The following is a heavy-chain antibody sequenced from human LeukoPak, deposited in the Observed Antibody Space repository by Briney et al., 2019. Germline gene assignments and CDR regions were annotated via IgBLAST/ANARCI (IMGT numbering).Heavy chain of an antibody. CDR1: GYTFTGYY. CDR3: ARDRAHCSSTSCYPYYYYYMDV. CDR2: INPNSGGT. J-gene: IGHJ6*03. Sequence: GASVKVSCKASGYTFTGYYMHWVRQAPGQGLEWMGWINPNSGGTNYAQKFQGRVTMTRDTSISTAYAELSRLRSDDTAVYYCARDRAHCSSTSCYPYYYYYMDVWGKGTTVTVSS. D-gene: IGHD2-2*01. V-gene: IGHV1-2*02.